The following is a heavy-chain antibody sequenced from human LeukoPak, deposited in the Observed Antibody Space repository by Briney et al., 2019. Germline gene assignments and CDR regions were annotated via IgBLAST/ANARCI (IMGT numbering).Heavy chain of an antibody. V-gene: IGHV3-23*01. J-gene: IGHJ4*02. Sequence: GGSLRLSCAASGFIFSSHGVNWVRQAPGKGLEWVSGISPSGDITYYADSVKGRFTISRDNSKNTLYLQMNSLRAEDTAVYYCARERATIDYWGQGTLVTVSS. CDR1: GFIFSSHG. D-gene: IGHD5-24*01. CDR3: ARERATIDY. CDR2: ISPSGDIT.